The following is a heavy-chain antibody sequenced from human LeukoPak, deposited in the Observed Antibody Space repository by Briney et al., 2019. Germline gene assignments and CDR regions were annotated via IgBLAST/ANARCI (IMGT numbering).Heavy chain of an antibody. Sequence: SETLSLTCTVSGGSISSYYWSWIRQPAGTGLEWIGRIYTSGSSNYNPSLKSRVTMSEDTSKNQFSLKLNSVTAADTAVYYCAKGVEGYGGNSGFDYWGQGTLVTVSS. CDR2: IYTSGSS. CDR3: AKGVEGYGGNSGFDY. J-gene: IGHJ4*02. CDR1: GGSISSYY. D-gene: IGHD4-23*01. V-gene: IGHV4-4*07.